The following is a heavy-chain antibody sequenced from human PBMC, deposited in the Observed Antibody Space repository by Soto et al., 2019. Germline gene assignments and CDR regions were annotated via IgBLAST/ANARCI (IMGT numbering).Heavy chain of an antibody. D-gene: IGHD6-25*01. Sequence: SETLSLTCTVSGGSISSYYWSWIRQPPGKGLEWIGYIYYSGSTNYNPSLKSRVTISIDTSKNQFSLKLSSVTAADTAVYYCARLNRLERPYYFDYWGQGTLVTVSS. CDR1: GGSISSYY. J-gene: IGHJ4*02. V-gene: IGHV4-59*08. CDR3: ARLNRLERPYYFDY. CDR2: IYYSGST.